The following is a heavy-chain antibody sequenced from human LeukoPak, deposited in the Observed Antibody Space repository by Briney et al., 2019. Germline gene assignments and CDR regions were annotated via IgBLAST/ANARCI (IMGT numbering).Heavy chain of an antibody. CDR3: AREDSSHFWDY. CDR1: GYSISSGNQY. J-gene: IGHJ4*02. CDR2: ISYSGTN. Sequence: SQTLSLTCTVSGYSISSGNQYWSWIPQPPGKGLEWIGYISYSGTNYYSASLKSRVTISVDTSTNQFSLKLVSVTAADTAVYYCAREDSSHFWDYWGQGTLVTVSS. V-gene: IGHV4-30-4*01. D-gene: IGHD2-15*01.